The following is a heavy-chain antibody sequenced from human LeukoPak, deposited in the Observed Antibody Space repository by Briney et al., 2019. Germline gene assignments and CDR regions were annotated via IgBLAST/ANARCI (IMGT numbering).Heavy chain of an antibody. J-gene: IGHJ6*02. Sequence: ASVKVSCKASGYTFSSYDISWVRQAPGQGLEWMGWISAYNGNTKYAQRFQGRVTMTPDTSTSTAHMELRSLISDDAAVYFCARRIVGATALMDVWGQGTTVTVSS. D-gene: IGHD2/OR15-2a*01. CDR2: ISAYNGNT. V-gene: IGHV1-18*01. CDR1: GYTFSSYD. CDR3: ARRIVGATALMDV.